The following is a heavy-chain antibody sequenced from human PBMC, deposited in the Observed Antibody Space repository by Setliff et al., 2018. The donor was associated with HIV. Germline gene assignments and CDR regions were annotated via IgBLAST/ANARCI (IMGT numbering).Heavy chain of an antibody. CDR2: IIPILGIA. Sequence: SVKVSCKASGGTFSSYAISWVRQAPGQGLEWMGGIIPILGIANYAQKFQGRVTITADKSTSTAYMELSSLRSEDTAVYYCARVNRLVEMATTGHFDDWGQGTLVTVSS. CDR1: GGTFSSYA. V-gene: IGHV1-69*10. CDR3: ARVNRLVEMATTGHFDD. J-gene: IGHJ4*02. D-gene: IGHD5-12*01.